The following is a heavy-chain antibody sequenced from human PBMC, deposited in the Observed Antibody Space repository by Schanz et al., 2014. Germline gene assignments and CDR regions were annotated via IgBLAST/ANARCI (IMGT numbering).Heavy chain of an antibody. J-gene: IGHJ4*02. CDR1: GFSVGNKY. V-gene: IGHV3-66*01. CDR3: AKYRGYYRVSGSYRELEY. Sequence: DVQLLESGGGLVQPGGSLRLSCAASGFSVGNKYMNWVRQAPGKGLEWVSFIYIGGNTYYADSVKGRFTISRDNSKNTLYLQMNSLRPEDTAVYYCAKYRGYYRVSGSYRELEYWGQGTLVTVSS. D-gene: IGHD3-10*01. CDR2: IYIGGNT.